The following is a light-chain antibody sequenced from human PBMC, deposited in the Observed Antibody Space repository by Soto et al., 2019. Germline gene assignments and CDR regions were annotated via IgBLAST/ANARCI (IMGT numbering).Light chain of an antibody. V-gene: IGKV2-30*02. Sequence: VVMTQSPLSLPITLGQPAYISCRSNQSLVHSDGIAYFSWFQQRPGRSPRRLIYKVSNRDSGVPARFSGSGSGTDFALKISRVEAEDVGVYYCMQGTHWPITFGQGTRLEIK. CDR3: MQGTHWPIT. CDR1: QSLVHSDGIAY. CDR2: KVS. J-gene: IGKJ5*01.